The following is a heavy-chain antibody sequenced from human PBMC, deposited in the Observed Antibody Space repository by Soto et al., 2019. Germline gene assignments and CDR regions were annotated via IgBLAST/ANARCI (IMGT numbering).Heavy chain of an antibody. D-gene: IGHD2-8*01. CDR2: ISGYNGDT. Sequence: QGQLVQSGGEVKKSGASVKVSCKASGYTFSRYGISWVRQAPGQGLEWMGWISGYNGDTNYEQKFQGRVTMTIDTSTTTAYMELRSLTSDDTAVYYCAKNGQPPYYYYGLDVWGQGTTVTVSS. V-gene: IGHV1-18*01. CDR3: AKNGQPPYYYYGLDV. J-gene: IGHJ6*02. CDR1: GYTFSRYG.